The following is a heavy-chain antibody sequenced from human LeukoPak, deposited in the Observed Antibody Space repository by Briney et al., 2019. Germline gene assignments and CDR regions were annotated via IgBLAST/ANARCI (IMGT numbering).Heavy chain of an antibody. CDR1: GFTFSSST. V-gene: IGHV3-23*01. CDR2: ISGSGGST. J-gene: IGHJ4*02. D-gene: IGHD4-17*01. CDR3: AKFREGHDYGDLFDY. Sequence: GWSLRLSCAASGFTFSSSTMHWVRQAPGKGLEWVSAISGSGGSTYYADSVKGRFTISRDNSKNTLYLQMNSLRAEDTAVYYCAKFREGHDYGDLFDYWGQGTLVTVSS.